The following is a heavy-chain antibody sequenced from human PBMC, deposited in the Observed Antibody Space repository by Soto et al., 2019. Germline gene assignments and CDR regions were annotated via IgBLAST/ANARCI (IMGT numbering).Heavy chain of an antibody. J-gene: IGHJ6*03. CDR1: GGSISSYY. CDR2: IYYSGST. V-gene: IGHV4-59*01. Sequence: HSATLSLTCSVSGGSISSYYWSWIRPPPGKGLEWIGYIYYSGSTNYNPSLKSRVTISVDTSKNQFSLKLSSVTAADTAVYYCARIGANVGYYYYYMDVWGKGTTVTVSS. CDR3: ARIGANVGYYYYYMDV. D-gene: IGHD2-8*01.